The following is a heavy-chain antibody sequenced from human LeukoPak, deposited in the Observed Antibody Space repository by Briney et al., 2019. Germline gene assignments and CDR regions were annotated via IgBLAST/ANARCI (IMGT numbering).Heavy chain of an antibody. CDR1: GGSISSSSYY. CDR2: IYYSGST. Sequence: SETLSLTCTVSGGSISSSSYYWGWIRQPPGKGLEWIGSIYYSGSTYYNPSLKSRVTISVDTSKNQFSLKLSSVTAADTAAYYCARYQPDYYDSSGYYYDYWGQGTLVTVSS. V-gene: IGHV4-39*01. CDR3: ARYQPDYYDSSGYYYDY. J-gene: IGHJ4*02. D-gene: IGHD3-22*01.